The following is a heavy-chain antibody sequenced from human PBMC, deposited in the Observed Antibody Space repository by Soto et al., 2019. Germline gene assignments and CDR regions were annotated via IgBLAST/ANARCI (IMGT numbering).Heavy chain of an antibody. D-gene: IGHD3-10*01. Sequence: EVKMLESGGGLVQPGGSLRLSCAASGFTLSSYGMSWVRQAPGKGLEWVSAISGSGGSTYYADSVKDRFTISRDNSKTTLYLQMTSLRAEDTAVYYCAKGAYYHGSGSYFPFDYWGQGTLVTVSS. J-gene: IGHJ4*02. V-gene: IGHV3-23*01. CDR2: ISGSGGST. CDR1: GFTLSSYG. CDR3: AKGAYYHGSGSYFPFDY.